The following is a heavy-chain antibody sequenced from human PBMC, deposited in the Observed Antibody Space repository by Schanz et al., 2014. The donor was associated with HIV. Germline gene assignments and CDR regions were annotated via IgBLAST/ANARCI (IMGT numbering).Heavy chain of an antibody. V-gene: IGHV3-23*01. D-gene: IGHD3-10*01. CDR2: ISESGGRT. CDR3: ARVFGRTYGLPDY. Sequence: EVQLLESGGGLVQPGGSLRLSCAASGFTFSNYAMSWVRQAPGKGLEWVSSISESGGRTYYADSVRGRITISRDNSKNTLYLQMNSLRAEDTAVYYCARVFGRTYGLPDYWGQGTLVTVSS. CDR1: GFTFSNYA. J-gene: IGHJ4*02.